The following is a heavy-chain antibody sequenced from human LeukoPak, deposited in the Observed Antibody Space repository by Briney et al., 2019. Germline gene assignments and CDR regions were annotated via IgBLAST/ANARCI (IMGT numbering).Heavy chain of an antibody. Sequence: GGSLKLSGAASGFTFSGSAVHWVRQASGKGLEWVGRIRSKANSYATAYAASVKGRFTISRDDSKNTAYLQMNSLKTEDTAVYYCFLYGSGSYSHYYYMDVWGKGTTVTISS. D-gene: IGHD3-10*01. V-gene: IGHV3-73*01. CDR1: GFTFSGSA. CDR3: FLYGSGSYSHYYYMDV. J-gene: IGHJ6*03. CDR2: IRSKANSYAT.